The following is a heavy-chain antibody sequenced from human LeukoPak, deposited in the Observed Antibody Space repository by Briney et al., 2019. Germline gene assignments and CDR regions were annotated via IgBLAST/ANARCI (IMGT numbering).Heavy chain of an antibody. J-gene: IGHJ4*02. Sequence: GGSLRLSCAASGFTFSSYSMNWVRQAPGKGLEWVSYISSSSSTIYYADSVKGRFTISRDNAKNSLYLQMNSLRAEDTAVYYCARGWWGVDYWGQGTLVTVSS. CDR2: ISSSSSTI. D-gene: IGHD2-8*02. V-gene: IGHV3-48*04. CDR3: ARGWWGVDY. CDR1: GFTFSSYS.